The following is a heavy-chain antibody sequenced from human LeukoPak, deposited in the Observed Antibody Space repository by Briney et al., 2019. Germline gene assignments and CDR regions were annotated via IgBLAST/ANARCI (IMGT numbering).Heavy chain of an antibody. D-gene: IGHD3-3*01. CDR3: ARGGGYYDFWSGPQDYYYMDV. J-gene: IGHJ6*03. Sequence: GGSLRLSCAASGCTFSSYSMNWVRQAPGKGLEWVSSISSSSSYIYYADSVKGRFTISRDNAKNSLYLQMNSLRAEDTAVYYCARGGGYYDFWSGPQDYYYMDVWGKGTTVTVSS. CDR2: ISSSSSYI. V-gene: IGHV3-21*01. CDR1: GCTFSSYS.